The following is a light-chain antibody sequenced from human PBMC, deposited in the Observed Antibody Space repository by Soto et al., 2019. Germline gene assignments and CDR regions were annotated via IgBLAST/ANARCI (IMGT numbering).Light chain of an antibody. CDR2: CAS. V-gene: IGKV3-20*01. CDR1: QSVSSSY. J-gene: IGKJ1*01. Sequence: EIVLTQSPGTLSLSPGERATLSCRASQSVSSSYLAWYQQKPGQAPRLLIYCASSRATGIPDRFSCSGSGRDYTLTISRLEPEDFAVYYCQQYGRSPRTFGQGTKV. CDR3: QQYGRSPRT.